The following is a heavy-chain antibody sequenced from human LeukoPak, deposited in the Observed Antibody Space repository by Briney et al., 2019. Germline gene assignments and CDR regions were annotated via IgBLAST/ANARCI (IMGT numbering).Heavy chain of an antibody. CDR1: GFTFSSYG. J-gene: IGHJ4*02. Sequence: GRSLRLSCAASGFTFSSYGMHWVRQAPGKGLEWVAVISYDGSNKYYADSVKGRFTIPRDNSKNTLYLQMNSLRAEDTAVYYCAKGQEGIEAAGSDYWGQGTLVTVSS. V-gene: IGHV3-30*18. CDR2: ISYDGSNK. D-gene: IGHD6-13*01. CDR3: AKGQEGIEAAGSDY.